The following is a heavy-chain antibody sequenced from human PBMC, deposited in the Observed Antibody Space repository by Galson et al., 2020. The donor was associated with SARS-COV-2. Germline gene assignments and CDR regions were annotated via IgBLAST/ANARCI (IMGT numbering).Heavy chain of an antibody. J-gene: IGHJ4*02. CDR3: ARGMATVTPLFGY. CDR2: INPKSGDT. D-gene: IGHD4-17*01. CDR1: GYSFTGYY. V-gene: IGHV1-2*02. Sequence: ASVKVSCKASGYSFTGYYLHWVRQAPGQGLEWMGWINPKSGDTNYAQNLQGRVTMTRDTSINTAHMEVTRLKSDDTAVYYCARGMATVTPLFGYWGQGTRVTVSS.